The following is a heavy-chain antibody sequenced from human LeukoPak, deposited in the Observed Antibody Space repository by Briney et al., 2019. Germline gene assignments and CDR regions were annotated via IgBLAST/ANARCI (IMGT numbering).Heavy chain of an antibody. Sequence: PGGSLRLSCAASGFIFSTYGLHWVRQVPGKGLEWVAVIAYDGSHKYYADSVKGRFTISRDDSKNTLYLQMNSLRAEDTAVYYCARDQSGSGTFDSWGQGTLVTVSS. CDR2: IAYDGSHK. CDR3: ARDQSGSGTFDS. V-gene: IGHV3-30*03. D-gene: IGHD3-10*01. CDR1: GFIFSTYG. J-gene: IGHJ4*02.